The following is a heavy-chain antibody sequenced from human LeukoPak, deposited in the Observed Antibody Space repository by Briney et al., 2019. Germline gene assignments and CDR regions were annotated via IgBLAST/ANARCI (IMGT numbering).Heavy chain of an antibody. CDR1: GFTFSSYA. CDR2: ISYDGSNN. V-gene: IGHV3-30-3*01. CDR3: ARDYGDPEDYYGMDV. D-gene: IGHD4-17*01. Sequence: GRSLRLSCAASGFTFSSYAMHWVRQAPGKGLEWVAVISYDGSNNYYADSVKGRFTISRDNSKNTLYLQMNSLRAEDTAVYYCARDYGDPEDYYGMDVWSQGTTVTVSS. J-gene: IGHJ6*02.